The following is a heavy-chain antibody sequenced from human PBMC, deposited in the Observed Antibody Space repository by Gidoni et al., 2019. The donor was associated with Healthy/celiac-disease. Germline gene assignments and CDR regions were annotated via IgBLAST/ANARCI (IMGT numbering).Heavy chain of an antibody. V-gene: IGHV3-13*01. Sequence: EVQLVESGGGLVQPGGSLRISCAASGFTFSSYDMHWVRQATGKGLEWVSAIGTAGDTYYPGSVKGRFTLSRENAKNSLYLQMNSLRAEDTAVYYCARAFLWFGKAVDVWGKGTTVTVSS. J-gene: IGHJ6*04. D-gene: IGHD3-10*01. CDR2: IGTAGDT. CDR1: GFTFSSYD. CDR3: ARAFLWFGKAVDV.